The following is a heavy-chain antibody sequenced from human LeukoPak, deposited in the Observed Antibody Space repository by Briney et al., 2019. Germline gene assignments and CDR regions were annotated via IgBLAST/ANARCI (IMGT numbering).Heavy chain of an antibody. D-gene: IGHD3-22*01. CDR1: GGSISCYF. Sequence: SETLSLTCAVSGGSISCYFWSWIRQPPGKGLEWIAYIYYSGSTNYNPSLKGRVTISVDTSRNQFSLKLSSVTAADTAVYYCARGVPTSYYYESAAYYFDYWGQGTLVTVSS. CDR2: IYYSGST. V-gene: IGHV4-59*01. CDR3: ARGVPTSYYYESAAYYFDY. J-gene: IGHJ4*02.